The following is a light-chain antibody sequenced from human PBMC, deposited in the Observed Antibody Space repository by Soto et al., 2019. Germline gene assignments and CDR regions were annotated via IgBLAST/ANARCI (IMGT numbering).Light chain of an antibody. CDR1: QSVSSD. V-gene: IGKV3-15*01. J-gene: IGKJ1*01. Sequence: EIVMTQSPATLSVSPGERATLSCRASQSVSSDLAWYQQKPGQAPRLIIYGASTRATGIPARFSGSVSGTEFNLTISRLQSEDFAVYECQQYNNWPWTFGQGTKGDIK. CDR2: GAS. CDR3: QQYNNWPWT.